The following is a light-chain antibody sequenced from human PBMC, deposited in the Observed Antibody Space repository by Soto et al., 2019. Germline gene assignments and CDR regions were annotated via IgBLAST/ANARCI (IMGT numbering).Light chain of an antibody. J-gene: IGLJ3*02. CDR1: SSDVGGYKF. CDR2: EVD. CDR3: SSFTNTNSLEDWV. Sequence: QSALTQPASVSGSPGQSITISCTGTSSDVGGYKFVSWYQHHPGKAPKLMIYEVDSRTSGISDRFSGSKSGNTASLTISGLQPEDEADYYCSSFTNTNSLEDWVFGGGTKVTVL. V-gene: IGLV2-14*01.